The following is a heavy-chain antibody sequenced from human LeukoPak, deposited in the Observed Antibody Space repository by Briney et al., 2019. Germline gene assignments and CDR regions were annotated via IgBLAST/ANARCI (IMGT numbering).Heavy chain of an antibody. D-gene: IGHD3-22*01. CDR3: ARHLYPYYYDSSGYYSTLGGFDY. Sequence: PSETLSLTCAVYGDSFSGYYWSWIRQPPGKGLEWIAEINHRGSTHYNPSLKSRVTISVDTSKNQFSLKLSSVTAADTAVYYCARHLYPYYYDSSGYYSTLGGFDYWGQGTLVTVSS. CDR2: INHRGST. CDR1: GDSFSGYY. J-gene: IGHJ4*02. V-gene: IGHV4-34*01.